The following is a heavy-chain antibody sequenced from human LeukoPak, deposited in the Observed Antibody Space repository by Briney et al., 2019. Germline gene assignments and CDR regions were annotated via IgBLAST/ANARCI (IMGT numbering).Heavy chain of an antibody. V-gene: IGHV1-18*01. D-gene: IGHD2-21*01. CDR2: ISVHEGDT. CDR3: AREVIRSNYFYYYMDV. CDR1: GYIFSTSG. J-gene: IGHJ6*03. Sequence: GASVKVSCKASGYIFSTSGISWVRQAPGQGLEWMGWISVHEGDTNFAQKFQGRVTMTTDTSTNTAYMEPRSLRSDDTAVYYCAREVIRSNYFYYYMDVWGKGTTVTVSS.